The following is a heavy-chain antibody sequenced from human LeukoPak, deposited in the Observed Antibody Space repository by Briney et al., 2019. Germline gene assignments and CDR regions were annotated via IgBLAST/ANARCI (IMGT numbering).Heavy chain of an antibody. J-gene: IGHJ4*02. D-gene: IGHD2-15*01. Sequence: GGSLRLSCAASGFTLSSYSMNWVRQAPGKGLEWVSSISSSGSYIYYADSVKGRFTISRDNAKSSLYLQMNSLRAEDTAVYYCARVSCSGGSCYESNFDYWGQGTRVTVSS. CDR1: GFTLSSYS. CDR2: ISSSGSYI. CDR3: ARVSCSGGSCYESNFDY. V-gene: IGHV3-21*01.